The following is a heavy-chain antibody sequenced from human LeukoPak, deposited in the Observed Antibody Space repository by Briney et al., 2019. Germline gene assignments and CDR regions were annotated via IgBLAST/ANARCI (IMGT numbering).Heavy chain of an antibody. J-gene: IGHJ6*02. CDR1: GFTFSKYA. CDR3: AKVALRGHYYGMDV. D-gene: IGHD3-10*01. CDR2: ISGSGGST. Sequence: PGGALRLSCAASGFTFSKYAMSWVRQAPGKGLEWVSAISGSGGSTYYADSVKGRFTISRDNSKNTLYLQMNSLRAEDTAVYYCAKVALRGHYYGMDVWGHGTTVTVSS. V-gene: IGHV3-23*01.